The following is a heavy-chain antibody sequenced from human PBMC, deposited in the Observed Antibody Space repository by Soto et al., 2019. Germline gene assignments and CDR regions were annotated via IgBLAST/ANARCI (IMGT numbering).Heavy chain of an antibody. CDR2: IYSGGST. D-gene: IGHD3-22*01. J-gene: IGHJ4*02. Sequence: PGGSLRLSCAACGFTVSSNYMSWVRQAPWKGLEWVSVIYSGGSTYYADSVKGRFTISRDNSKNTLYLQMNSLRAEDTAVYYCARDGYYGSRGYYEGSDYWGRGTLVTVCS. CDR1: GFTVSSNY. CDR3: ARDGYYGSRGYYEGSDY. V-gene: IGHV3-53*01.